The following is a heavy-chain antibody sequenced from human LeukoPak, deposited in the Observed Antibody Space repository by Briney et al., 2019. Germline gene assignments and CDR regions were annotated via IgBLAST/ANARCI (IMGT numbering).Heavy chain of an antibody. CDR1: GYSFTVYY. CDR2: INPNSGGT. V-gene: IGHV1-2*02. Sequence: ASVKVSCKASGYSFTVYYLHWVRQAPGKGIEWMGWINPNSGGTNYAQKFLGRVTMTRDTSISTAYMELSRLRSDDTALYYCATLYGDYGTSDYWGQGTLVTVSS. CDR3: ATLYGDYGTSDY. D-gene: IGHD4-17*01. J-gene: IGHJ4*02.